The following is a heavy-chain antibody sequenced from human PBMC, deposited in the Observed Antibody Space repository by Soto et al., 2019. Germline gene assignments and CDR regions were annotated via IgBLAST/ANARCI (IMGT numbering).Heavy chain of an antibody. J-gene: IGHJ4*02. CDR1: GFSFKTYS. V-gene: IGHV3-21*01. D-gene: IGHD5-18*01. CDR2: ITSSSSSI. CDR3: ERGGDMDTMGY. Sequence: GGSLRLSCAAPGFSFKTYSMSWVRQVPGKGLEWVSTITSSSSSIYYADSVRGRFTTSRDNAENSLSLQMDSLRADDTAVYYCERGGDMDTMGYWGQGTLVTVSS.